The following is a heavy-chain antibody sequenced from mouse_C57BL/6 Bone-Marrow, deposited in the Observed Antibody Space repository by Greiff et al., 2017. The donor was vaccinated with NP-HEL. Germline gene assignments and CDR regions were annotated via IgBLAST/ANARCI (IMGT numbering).Heavy chain of an antibody. D-gene: IGHD4-1*01. V-gene: IGHV1-54*01. J-gene: IGHJ2*01. Sequence: QVQLQQSGAELVRPGTSVKVSCKASGYAFTNYLIEWVKQRPGQGLEWIGVINPGSGGTNYNEKFKGKATLTADKSSSTAYMQLSSLTSDDSAVYFCARDWDYWGQGTTLTVSS. CDR1: GYAFTNYL. CDR3: ARDWDY. CDR2: INPGSGGT.